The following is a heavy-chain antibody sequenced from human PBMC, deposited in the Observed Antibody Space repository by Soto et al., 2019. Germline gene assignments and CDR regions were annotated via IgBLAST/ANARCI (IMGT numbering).Heavy chain of an antibody. V-gene: IGHV4-59*08. J-gene: IGHJ6*02. Sequence: QVQLQESGPGLVKPSETLSLTCTVSGDSISSYNLAWIRQPPGKGLEWIGYFRSGGGTSYNPSLKSRVAXXAXTXXKQFSLRRSSVTAADTAVYYCVRQGIGVLHGLVDVWGQGTTVTVSS. D-gene: IGHD3-10*01. CDR1: GDSISSYN. CDR3: VRQGIGVLHGLVDV. CDR2: FRSGGGT.